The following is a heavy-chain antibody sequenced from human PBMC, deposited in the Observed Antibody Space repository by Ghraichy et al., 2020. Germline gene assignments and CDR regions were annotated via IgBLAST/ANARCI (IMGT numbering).Heavy chain of an antibody. CDR1: GFTFSDYY. V-gene: IGHV3-11*01. CDR3: AREEGNRGVLWFGELYGMDV. CDR2: ISSSGSTI. J-gene: IGHJ6*02. D-gene: IGHD3-10*01. Sequence: GGSLRLSCAASGFTFSDYYMSWIRQAPGKGLEWVSYISSSGSTIYYADSVKGRFTISRDNAKNSLYLQMNSLRAGDTAVYYCAREEGNRGVLWFGELYGMDVWGQGTTVTVSS.